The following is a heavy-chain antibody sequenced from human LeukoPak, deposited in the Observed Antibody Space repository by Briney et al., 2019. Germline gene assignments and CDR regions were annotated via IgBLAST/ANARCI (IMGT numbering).Heavy chain of an antibody. V-gene: IGHV4-59*08. CDR3: ARQFSIAAPPLY. Sequence: PSETLSLTRTVSGGSISNYYWSWIRQPPGKGLEWIGYISYTGSTSHNPSLKSRVTISIDTSKNQFSLKLTSVAAADTAVYYCARQFSIAAPPLYWGQGTLVTVSS. D-gene: IGHD6-6*01. CDR1: GGSISNYY. J-gene: IGHJ4*02. CDR2: ISYTGST.